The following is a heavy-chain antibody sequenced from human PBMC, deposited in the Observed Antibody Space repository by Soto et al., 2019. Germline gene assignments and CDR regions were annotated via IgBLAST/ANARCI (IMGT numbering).Heavy chain of an antibody. CDR1: GDRVSSSSAA. J-gene: IGHJ6*01. CDR3: AGVVWFRYMDV. D-gene: IGHD3-16*01. CDR2: TYYRSKWIH. Sequence: SPTLALACDISGDRVSSSSAAWNWIRQSPSRGLEWLGRTYYRSKWIHEYTVSMGSRITINPDTSKNQFSLNIYSVTPEDTAVYYCAGVVWFRYMDVWGQGTPVTVSS. V-gene: IGHV6-1*01.